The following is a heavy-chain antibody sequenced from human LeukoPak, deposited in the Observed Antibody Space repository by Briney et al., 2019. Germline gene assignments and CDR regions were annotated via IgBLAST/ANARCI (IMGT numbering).Heavy chain of an antibody. D-gene: IGHD6-13*01. Sequence: PGGSLRLSCAASGFTFSSYWMSWVRQAPGKGLEWISSITGSSSYIYYADLVKGRFTISRDNAKNSLYLQINSLRAEDTAVYYCARGLGSSWYSPDYWGQGTLVTVSS. V-gene: IGHV3-21*01. CDR2: ITGSSSYI. J-gene: IGHJ4*02. CDR3: ARGLGSSWYSPDY. CDR1: GFTFSSYW.